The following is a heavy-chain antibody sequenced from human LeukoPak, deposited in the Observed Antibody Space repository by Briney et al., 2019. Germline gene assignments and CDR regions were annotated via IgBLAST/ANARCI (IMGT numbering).Heavy chain of an antibody. Sequence: SETLSLTCTVSGGSISSSSYYWGWIRQPPGKGLEWIGSIYYSGSTYYNPSLKSRVTISVDTSKNQFSLKLSSVTAADTAVYYCARHAGGYSYGYFDYWGQGTLVSVSS. CDR3: ARHAGGYSYGYFDY. J-gene: IGHJ4*02. V-gene: IGHV4-39*01. CDR1: GGSISSSSYY. CDR2: IYYSGST. D-gene: IGHD5-18*01.